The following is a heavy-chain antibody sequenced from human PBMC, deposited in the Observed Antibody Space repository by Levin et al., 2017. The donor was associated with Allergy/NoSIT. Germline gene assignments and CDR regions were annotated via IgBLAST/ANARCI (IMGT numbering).Heavy chain of an antibody. V-gene: IGHV5-51*01. J-gene: IGHJ5*02. Sequence: GESLKISCQGSGYAFTNYWIGWVRLVPGKGLEWVGVIHPGDLETTYSPSFEGQVTISADRSINTAYLQWTSLRASDSGIYYCARRRDEGLVSPAIDNWFDPWGQGTLVTVSS. CDR3: ARRRDEGLVSPAIDNWFDP. D-gene: IGHD6-19*01. CDR1: GYAFTNYW. CDR2: IHPGDLET.